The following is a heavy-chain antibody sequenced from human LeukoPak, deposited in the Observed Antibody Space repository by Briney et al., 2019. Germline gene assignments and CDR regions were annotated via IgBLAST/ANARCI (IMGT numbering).Heavy chain of an antibody. J-gene: IGHJ4*02. CDR1: AGSISTYY. D-gene: IGHD5-12*01. Sequence: SETLSLTCTVSAGSISTYYWSWIRQPAGKGLEWIGRIHASGSTNYNPSLKSRVTISVDKSKNQFSLKLSSVTAADTAVYYCARVNGYSGYEGLDYWGQGTLVTVSS. CDR3: ARVNGYSGYEGLDY. V-gene: IGHV4-4*07. CDR2: IHASGST.